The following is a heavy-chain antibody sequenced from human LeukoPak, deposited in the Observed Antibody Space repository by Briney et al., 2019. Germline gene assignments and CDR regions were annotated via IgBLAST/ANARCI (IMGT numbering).Heavy chain of an antibody. CDR2: IYYSGST. D-gene: IGHD6-6*01. CDR1: GDSISTYY. CDR3: ARSSGAFDI. Sequence: SETLSLTCIVSGDSISTYYWSWIRQPPGKGLEWIGYIYYSGSTNYNPSLKSRVTISVDTPKNQFSLKLSSVTAADTAVYYCARSSGAFDIWGQGTMVTVSS. V-gene: IGHV4-59*01. J-gene: IGHJ3*02.